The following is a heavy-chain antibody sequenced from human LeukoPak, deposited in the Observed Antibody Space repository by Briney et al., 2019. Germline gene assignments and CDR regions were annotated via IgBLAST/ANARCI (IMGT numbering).Heavy chain of an antibody. Sequence: GGSLRLACAASGFTFSSYSMNWVRQAPGKGLEWVSYISSSSSTIYYADSVKGRFTISRDNAKNSLYLQMNSLRAEDTAVYYCARVQAGTLDYWGQGTLVTVSS. CDR2: ISSSSSTI. CDR1: GFTFSSYS. V-gene: IGHV3-48*01. D-gene: IGHD6-13*01. J-gene: IGHJ4*02. CDR3: ARVQAGTLDY.